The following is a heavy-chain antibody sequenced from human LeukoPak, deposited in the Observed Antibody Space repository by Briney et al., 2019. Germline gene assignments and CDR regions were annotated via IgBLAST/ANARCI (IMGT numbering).Heavy chain of an antibody. D-gene: IGHD3-9*01. Sequence: PSETLSLTCAVYGGSFSGYYWSWIRQPPGKGLEWIGEINHSGSTNYNPSLKSRVTISVDTSKNQFSLELSSVTAADTAMYYCARAVQSKTYYDFLTAYFGPSWFDPWGQGTLVTVSS. CDR1: GGSFSGYY. CDR2: INHSGST. V-gene: IGHV4-34*01. J-gene: IGHJ5*02. CDR3: ARAVQSKTYYDFLTAYFGPSWFDP.